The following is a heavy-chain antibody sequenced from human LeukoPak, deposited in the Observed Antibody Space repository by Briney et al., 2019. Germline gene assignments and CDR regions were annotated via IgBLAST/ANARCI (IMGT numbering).Heavy chain of an antibody. J-gene: IGHJ4*02. CDR2: IDESSTTM. Sequence: GGSLRLSCAASGFTFSSYRMHWVRQAPGKGLEWLSYIDESSTTMYYADSVKGRFIISRDNSKNTLSLQMNSLRAEDTAVYYCAREERFGELLSFDYWGQGTLVTVSS. CDR1: GFTFSSYR. D-gene: IGHD3-10*01. CDR3: AREERFGELLSFDY. V-gene: IGHV3-48*01.